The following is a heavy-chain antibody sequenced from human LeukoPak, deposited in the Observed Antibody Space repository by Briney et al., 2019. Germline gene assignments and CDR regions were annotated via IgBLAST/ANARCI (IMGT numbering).Heavy chain of an antibody. D-gene: IGHD3-22*01. CDR3: ARDYDSSGYYYLYYFDY. CDR2: IIPIFGTA. CDR1: GGTFSSYA. Sequence: SVKGSCKASGGTFSSYAISWVRQAPGQGLEWMGRIIPIFGTANYAQKFQGRVTITTNESTSTAYMELSSLRSEDTAVYYCARDYDSSGYYYLYYFDYWGQGTLVTVSS. J-gene: IGHJ4*02. V-gene: IGHV1-69*05.